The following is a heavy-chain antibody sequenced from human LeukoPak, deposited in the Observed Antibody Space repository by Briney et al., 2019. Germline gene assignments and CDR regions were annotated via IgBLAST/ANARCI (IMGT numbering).Heavy chain of an antibody. CDR1: GFTFSDYY. J-gene: IGHJ4*02. Sequence: GGSLRLSCAASGFTFSDYYMSWIRQAPGKGLEWVSYISSSSSYTNYADSVKGRFTISRDNAKNSLYLQMNSLRAEDTAVYYCASQNLKVVAGYYFDYWGQGTLVTVSS. V-gene: IGHV3-11*06. CDR2: ISSSSSYT. CDR3: ASQNLKVVAGYYFDY. D-gene: IGHD6-19*01.